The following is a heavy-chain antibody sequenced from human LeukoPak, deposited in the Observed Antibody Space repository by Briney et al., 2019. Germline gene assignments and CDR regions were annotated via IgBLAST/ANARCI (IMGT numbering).Heavy chain of an antibody. CDR2: IYYSGST. CDR3: ARYYCTNTVCYYFDY. Sequence: SETLSLTCTVSGGSISSYYWSWIRQPPGKGMEWIGYIYYSGSTNYNPSLKSRVTISVDTSKNQFSLKLSSVTAADTAVYYCARYYCTNTVCYYFDYWGQGTLVTVSS. V-gene: IGHV4-59*08. CDR1: GGSISSYY. J-gene: IGHJ4*02. D-gene: IGHD2-8*01.